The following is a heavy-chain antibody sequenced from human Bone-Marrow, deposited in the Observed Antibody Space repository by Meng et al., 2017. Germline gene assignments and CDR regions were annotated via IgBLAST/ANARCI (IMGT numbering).Heavy chain of an antibody. CDR1: GFTFRDYE. CDR3: AGSGYAIINYHYGMDV. D-gene: IGHD5-12*01. V-gene: IGHV3-69-1*02. CDR2: ISSSSAI. J-gene: IGHJ6*02. Sequence: GESLKISCVVSGFTFRDYEMNWIRQAPGKGLEWISCISSSSAIHYADSVKGRFTISRDNAKNSLYLQMYSLRVEDSATYYCAGSGYAIINYHYGMDVWGQGTTVTVSS.